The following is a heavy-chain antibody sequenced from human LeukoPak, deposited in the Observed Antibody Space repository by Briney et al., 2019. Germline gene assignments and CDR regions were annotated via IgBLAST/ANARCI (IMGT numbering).Heavy chain of an antibody. CDR3: AKGGKWDVTPFDY. CDR1: GFTFTSYS. CDR2: ISGGGGST. V-gene: IGHV3-23*01. Sequence: PGGSLRLSCAASGFTFTSYSTNWVRQAPGKGLEWVSTISGGGGSTYYADSVKGRFTISRDNSKTTLYLQVNSLRAEDTAVYYCAKGGKWDVTPFDYWGQGTLVTVSS. D-gene: IGHD1-26*01. J-gene: IGHJ4*02.